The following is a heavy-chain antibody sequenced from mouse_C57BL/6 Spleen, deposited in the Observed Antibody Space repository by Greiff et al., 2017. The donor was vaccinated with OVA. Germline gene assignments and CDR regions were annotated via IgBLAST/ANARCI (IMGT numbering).Heavy chain of an antibody. V-gene: IGHV1-20*01. CDR3: ARRGLDGYYPYYFDY. Sequence: VQLQQSGPELVKPGDSVKISCKASGYSFTGYFMNWVMQSHGKSLEWIGRINPYNGDTFYNQKFKGKATLTVDKSSSTAHMELRSLTSEDSAVYYCARRGLDGYYPYYFDYWGQGTTLTVSS. D-gene: IGHD2-3*01. J-gene: IGHJ2*01. CDR1: GYSFTGYF. CDR2: INPYNGDT.